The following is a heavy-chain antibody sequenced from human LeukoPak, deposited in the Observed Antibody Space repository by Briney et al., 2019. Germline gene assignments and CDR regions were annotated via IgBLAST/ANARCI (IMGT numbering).Heavy chain of an antibody. J-gene: IGHJ6*03. CDR1: GGSISSSNYY. V-gene: IGHV4-39*07. D-gene: IGHD5-12*01. CDR2: NSRGST. Sequence: TETLSLTCIVSGGSISSSNYYWGWIRQSPGKGLEWIGSNSRGSTYYNPSLKSRVIVSSDMSKNQFSLKLSSVTAADTAVYYCARGPSGYDPIYYYYYMDVWGKGTTVTVSS. CDR3: ARGPSGYDPIYYYYYMDV.